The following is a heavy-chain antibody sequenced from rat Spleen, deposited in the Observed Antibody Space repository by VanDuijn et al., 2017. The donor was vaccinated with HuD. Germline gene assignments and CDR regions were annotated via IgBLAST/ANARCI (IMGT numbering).Heavy chain of an antibody. J-gene: IGHJ4*01. V-gene: IGHV5S10*01. CDR2: IIYDGSRT. Sequence: EVQLVESGGGLVQPGRSLKVYCAASGFTFSDYNMAWVRQSPKKGLEWVATIIYDGSRTFYRDSVKGRFTISRDNAKSTLYLQMNSLRSEDTATYYCARPHNYRYVMDAWGQGTSVTVSS. CDR3: ARPHNYRYVMDA. CDR1: GFTFSDYN. D-gene: IGHD1-10*01.